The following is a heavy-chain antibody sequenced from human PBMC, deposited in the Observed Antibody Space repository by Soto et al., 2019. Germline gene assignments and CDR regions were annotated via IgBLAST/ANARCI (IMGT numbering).Heavy chain of an antibody. D-gene: IGHD5-12*01. CDR1: GGSLSGYY. CDR3: ARGQEGVVATH. Sequence: QVQLQQLGAGLLKPSETLSLNCAVTGGSLSGYYWSWIRQPPGKGLEWIGAVKDCGHTNYRPSLRGRVTISSDTSNNQFSLRLNSVTAADTGVYYCARGQEGVVATHWDQGSLVTVSS. CDR2: VKDCGHT. J-gene: IGHJ4*02. V-gene: IGHV4-34*01.